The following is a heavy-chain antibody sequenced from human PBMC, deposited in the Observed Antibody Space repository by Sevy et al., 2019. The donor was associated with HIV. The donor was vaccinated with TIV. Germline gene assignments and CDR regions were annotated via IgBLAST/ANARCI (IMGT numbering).Heavy chain of an antibody. CDR1: EFTFSSYA. CDR3: ARALIQLWFYGMDV. CDR2: ISYDGSNK. Sequence: GGSLRLSCAASEFTFSSYAMHWVRQAPGKGLEWVAVISYDGSNKYYADSVKGRFTISRDNSKNTLYLQMNSLRAEDTAVYYCARALIQLWFYGMDVWGQGTTVTVSS. V-gene: IGHV3-30-3*01. J-gene: IGHJ6*02. D-gene: IGHD5-18*01.